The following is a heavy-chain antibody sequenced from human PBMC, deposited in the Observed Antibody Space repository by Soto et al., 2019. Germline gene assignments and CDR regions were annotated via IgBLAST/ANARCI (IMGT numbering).Heavy chain of an antibody. CDR1: GFSLTTAGAG. Sequence: QITLKESGPTLVKPTQTLTLTCTFSGFSLTTAGAGVGWIRQPPGKALEWPALIYWNDDTRYSPSLKSRLTITKDTSKNQVVLRMNNMDPVDTATYYCAHRGYGNYPRDNWFDPWGQGIMVIVSS. CDR3: AHRGYGNYPRDNWFDP. CDR2: IYWNDDT. D-gene: IGHD4-17*01. V-gene: IGHV2-5*01. J-gene: IGHJ5*02.